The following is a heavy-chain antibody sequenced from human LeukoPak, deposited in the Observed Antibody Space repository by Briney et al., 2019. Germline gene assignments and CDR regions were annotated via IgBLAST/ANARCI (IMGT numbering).Heavy chain of an antibody. CDR1: GGSISRSSYY. D-gene: IGHD6-19*01. CDR3: ARLGSSEAEIDY. Sequence: SETLSLTCTVSGGSISRSSYYWGWIRQTPGKGPEWIGSIYYGGSTYYNPSLKSRVTISVDTSKNQFSLKLSSVTAADTAVYYCARLGSSEAEIDYWGQGTLVTVSS. V-gene: IGHV4-39*01. CDR2: IYYGGST. J-gene: IGHJ4*02.